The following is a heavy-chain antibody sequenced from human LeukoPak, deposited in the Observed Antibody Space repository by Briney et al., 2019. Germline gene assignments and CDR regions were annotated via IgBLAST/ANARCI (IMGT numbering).Heavy chain of an antibody. CDR3: ARDYTGDSNYVGY. J-gene: IGHJ4*02. Sequence: PSETLSLTCTVSGGSISSSSYYWGWIRQPPGKGLEWIGSIYYSGSTYYNPSLKSRVTISVDTSKNQFSLKLSSVTAADTAVYYCARDYTGDSNYVGYWGQGTLVTVSS. D-gene: IGHD2-2*02. V-gene: IGHV4-39*02. CDR1: GGSISSSSYY. CDR2: IYYSGST.